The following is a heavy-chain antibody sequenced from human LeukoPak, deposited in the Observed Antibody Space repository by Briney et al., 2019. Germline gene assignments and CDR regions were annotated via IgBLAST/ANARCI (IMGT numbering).Heavy chain of an antibody. Sequence: GGSLRLSCAASGFTFSSYWMHWVRQVPGKGLVWVSRINVDGIITSYAESVKGRFTISRDNAKNTVFLQMNSLKTEDTAVYYCTTFDFWTPGDDYWGQGTLVTVSS. CDR3: TTFDFWTPGDDY. CDR1: GFTFSSYW. J-gene: IGHJ4*02. D-gene: IGHD3/OR15-3a*01. V-gene: IGHV3-74*01. CDR2: INVDGIIT.